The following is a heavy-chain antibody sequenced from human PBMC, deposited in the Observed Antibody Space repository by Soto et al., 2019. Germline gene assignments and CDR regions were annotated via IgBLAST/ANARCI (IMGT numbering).Heavy chain of an antibody. CDR1: GGTFSSYA. J-gene: IGHJ4*02. V-gene: IGHV1-69*06. D-gene: IGHD3-22*01. CDR2: IIPICGTA. Sequence: QVQLVQSGAEVKKPGSSVKVSCKASGGTFSSYAISWVRQAPGHGLEWMGGIIPICGTANYAQKCQGRVTITADKATSTAYMELSSLRSEDTAVYYCARVTHYYDSSGYRVYYFDYWGQGTLVTVSS. CDR3: ARVTHYYDSSGYRVYYFDY.